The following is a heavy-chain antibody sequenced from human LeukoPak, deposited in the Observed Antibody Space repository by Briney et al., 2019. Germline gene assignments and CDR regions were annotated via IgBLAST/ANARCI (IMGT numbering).Heavy chain of an antibody. Sequence: GGSLRLSCAASRFTFSSYAMSWIRQAPGKGLGWVSAISGSGGSTYYADLVKGRFTSSTDNSKNTLYLQMNSLRAEDTAVYYCAKGLDVVVVVEDYWGQGTLVTVSS. J-gene: IGHJ4*02. D-gene: IGHD2-15*01. V-gene: IGHV3-23*01. CDR3: AKGLDVVVVVEDY. CDR2: ISGSGGST. CDR1: RFTFSSYA.